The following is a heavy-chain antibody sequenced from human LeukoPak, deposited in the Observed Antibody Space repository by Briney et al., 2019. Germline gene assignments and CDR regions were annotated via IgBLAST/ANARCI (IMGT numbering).Heavy chain of an antibody. CDR1: GYTFTGYY. Sequence: GASVKVSCKASGYTFTGYYMHWVRQAPGQGLEWMGWINPNSGGTNYAQKFQGRVTMTRDTSISTAYMELSGLRSDDTAVYYCARGLRYFDWLLSFDYWGQGTLVTVSS. J-gene: IGHJ4*02. V-gene: IGHV1-2*02. D-gene: IGHD3-9*01. CDR3: ARGLRYFDWLLSFDY. CDR2: INPNSGGT.